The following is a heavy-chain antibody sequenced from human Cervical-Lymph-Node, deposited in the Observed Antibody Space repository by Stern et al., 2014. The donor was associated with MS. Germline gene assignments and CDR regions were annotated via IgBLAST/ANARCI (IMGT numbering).Heavy chain of an antibody. CDR2: GIRCVGTS. V-gene: IGHV1-69*06. CDR3: ARGSGDNWFGP. J-gene: IGHJ5*02. Sequence: QVQLGQSGAEVKKPGSSVKVSCKSSGGISWVRQAPGPGLAWMVGGIRCVGTSNYAQKFQSRVTITADTSTNTTYLHLSRLTSADTAIYCCARGSGDNWFGPWGQGTLVTVSS. CDR1: GG. D-gene: IGHD3-10*01.